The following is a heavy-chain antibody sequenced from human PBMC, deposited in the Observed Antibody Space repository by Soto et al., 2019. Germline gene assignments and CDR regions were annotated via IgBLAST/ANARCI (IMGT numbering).Heavy chain of an antibody. Sequence: SETLSLTWAFSGASIKSNNRWGWVSQPPGKGLEWIGEVFHSGSTNYDPSLRSRLTISVDTSKNQFSLKLSSVTAADTAVYYCARHPPGLPFDYWGQGTLVTVSS. CDR3: ARHPPGLPFDY. CDR2: VFHSGST. J-gene: IGHJ4*02. V-gene: IGHV4-4*02. CDR1: GASIKSNNR.